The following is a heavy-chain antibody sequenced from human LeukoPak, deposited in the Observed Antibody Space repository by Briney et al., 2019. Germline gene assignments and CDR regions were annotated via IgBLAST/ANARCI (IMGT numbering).Heavy chain of an antibody. CDR3: ARVRWELLGGLGIFDY. Sequence: GRSLRLSCAASGFTFSDYYMSWIRQAPGKGLEWVSYISSSGSTIYYADSVKGRFTISRDNAKNSLYLQMNSLRAEDTAVYYCARVRWELLGGLGIFDYWGQGTLVTVSS. V-gene: IGHV3-11*01. J-gene: IGHJ4*02. CDR2: ISSSGSTI. D-gene: IGHD1-26*01. CDR1: GFTFSDYY.